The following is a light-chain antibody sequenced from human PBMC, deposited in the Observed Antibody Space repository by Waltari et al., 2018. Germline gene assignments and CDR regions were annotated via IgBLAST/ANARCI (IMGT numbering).Light chain of an antibody. CDR3: CSYTNSGTRV. V-gene: IGLV2-14*03. Sequence: QSPLTQPASVSASPGQSITISCTGTSSDIGGYVYASWYQQHPGRPPKLIIYEVDKRASRISSLFSGSKSGNTASLTISGLQPEDEADYYCCSYTNSGTRVFGTGTKVTVL. CDR1: SSDIGGYVY. J-gene: IGLJ1*01. CDR2: EVD.